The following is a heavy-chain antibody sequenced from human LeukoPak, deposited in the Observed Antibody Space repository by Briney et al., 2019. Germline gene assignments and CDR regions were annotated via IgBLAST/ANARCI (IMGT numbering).Heavy chain of an antibody. V-gene: IGHV3-21*01. CDR2: ISSSSSYI. CDR3: ARDLMGIAYRGAFYY. J-gene: IGHJ4*02. CDR1: GFTFSSYS. Sequence: GGSLRLSCAASGFTFSSYSMNWVRQAPGKGLEWVSSISSSSSYIYYTDSVKGRFTLSRDNAKKSLYLQMNSLRAEDTAVYYCARDLMGIAYRGAFYYWGQGTLVTVSS. D-gene: IGHD6-13*01.